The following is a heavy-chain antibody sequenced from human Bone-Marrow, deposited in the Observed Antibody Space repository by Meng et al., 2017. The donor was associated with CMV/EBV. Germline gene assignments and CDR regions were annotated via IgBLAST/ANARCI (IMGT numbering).Heavy chain of an antibody. CDR3: ASSYSGYDYSYLDY. V-gene: IGHV1-46*01. CDR2: INPSGGST. Sequence: ASGYTFTSYYMHWVRQAPGQGLEWIGLINPSGGSTSYAQKFKGRVTMTRDTSTSTVYMELSSLRSEDTAVYYCASSYSGYDYSYLDYWGQGTLVTVSS. J-gene: IGHJ4*02. D-gene: IGHD5-12*01. CDR1: GYTFTSYY.